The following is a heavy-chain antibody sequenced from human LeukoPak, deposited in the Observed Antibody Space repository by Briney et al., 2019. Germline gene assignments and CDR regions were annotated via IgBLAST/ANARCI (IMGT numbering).Heavy chain of an antibody. CDR1: GGTFSSYA. CDR2: IIPIFGTA. CDR3: ARNRNDFWSGPNYYYYYMDV. Sequence: SVKVSCKASGGTFSSYAISWVRQAPGQGLEWMGGIIPIFGTANYAQKFQGRVTITTDESTSTAYMELSSLRSEDTAVYCCARNRNDFWSGPNYYYYYMDVWGKGTTVTVSS. J-gene: IGHJ6*03. V-gene: IGHV1-69*05. D-gene: IGHD3-3*01.